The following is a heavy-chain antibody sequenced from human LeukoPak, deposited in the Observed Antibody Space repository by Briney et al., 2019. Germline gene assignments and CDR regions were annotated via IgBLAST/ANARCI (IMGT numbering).Heavy chain of an antibody. V-gene: IGHV3-9*01. D-gene: IGHD3-10*01. CDR3: AREYYYGSGSLDY. CDR2: ISWNSGSI. J-gene: IGHJ4*02. CDR1: GFIFDDYA. Sequence: PGGSLRLSCAASGFIFDDYAMHWVRQAPGKGLEWVSGISWNSGSIEYVDSVEGRFTISRDNAKNSLYLQMNSLRAEDTAVYYCAREYYYGSGSLDYWGRGTLVTVSS.